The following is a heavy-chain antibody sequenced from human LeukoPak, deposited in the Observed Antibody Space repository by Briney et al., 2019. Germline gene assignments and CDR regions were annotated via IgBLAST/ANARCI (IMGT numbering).Heavy chain of an antibody. V-gene: IGHV1-18*01. CDR3: ARVITMVRGGKSYYMDV. J-gene: IGHJ6*03. CDR2: ISAYNGNT. D-gene: IGHD3-10*01. Sequence: ASVRVSCKASGYTFTSYGISWVRQAPGQGLEWMGWISAYNGNTNYAQKLQGRVTMTTDTSTSTVYMELRSLRSDDTAVYYCARVITMVRGGKSYYMDVWGKGTTVTISS. CDR1: GYTFTSYG.